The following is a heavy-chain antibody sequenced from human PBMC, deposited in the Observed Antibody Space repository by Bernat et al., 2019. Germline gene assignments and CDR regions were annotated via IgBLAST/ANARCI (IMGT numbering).Heavy chain of an antibody. D-gene: IGHD5-18*01. V-gene: IGHV3-23*01. CDR1: GFTFSSYA. Sequence: EVQLLESGGGLVQPGGSLRLSCAASGFTFSSYAMSWVRQAPGKGLEWVSAISGSGGSTYYADSVKGRFTISRDNAKNTLYLQMNSLRAEDTAIYYCAKENTWDVDTAMPGDYWGQGTLVTVSS. CDR3: AKENTWDVDTAMPGDY. CDR2: ISGSGGST. J-gene: IGHJ4*02.